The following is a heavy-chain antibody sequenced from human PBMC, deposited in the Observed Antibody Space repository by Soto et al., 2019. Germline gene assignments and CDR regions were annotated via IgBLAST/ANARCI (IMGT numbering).Heavy chain of an antibody. CDR3: AKVVVVIPPGYYYAMDV. CDR2: MTSSSDTI. J-gene: IGHJ6*02. CDR1: GFTFSSFH. Sequence: EVQLVESGGGLVQPGGSMRLSCAASGFTFSSFHMNWVRQAPGTGLEWVAYMTSSSDTIYYSDSVKGRFTISRDNGKNSLILQIKILRDEDTAVYYCAKVVVVIPPGYYYAMDVWGQGTTVSVSS. V-gene: IGHV3-48*02. D-gene: IGHD3-22*01.